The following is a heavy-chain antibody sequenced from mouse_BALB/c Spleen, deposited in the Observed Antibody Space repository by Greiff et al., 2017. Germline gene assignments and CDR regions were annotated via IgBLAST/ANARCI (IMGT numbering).Heavy chain of an antibody. Sequence: EVKLVESGGDLVKPGGSLKLSCAASGFTFSSYGMSWVRQTPDKRLEWVATISSGGSYTYYPDSVKGRFTISRVNAKNTLYLQMSSLKSEDTAMYYCARRDRRDAMDYWGQGTSVTVSS. J-gene: IGHJ4*01. CDR1: GFTFSSYG. V-gene: IGHV5-6*01. CDR3: ARRDRRDAMDY. CDR2: ISSGGSYT. D-gene: IGHD2-14*01.